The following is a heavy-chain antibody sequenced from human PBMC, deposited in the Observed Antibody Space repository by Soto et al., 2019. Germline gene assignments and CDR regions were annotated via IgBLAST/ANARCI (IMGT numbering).Heavy chain of an antibody. J-gene: IGHJ4*02. CDR2: IYYSGST. V-gene: IGHV4-39*01. CDR1: GGSISSSSYY. CDR3: ARRVDTAMGAPIDY. D-gene: IGHD5-18*01. Sequence: QLQLQESGPGLVKPSETLSLTCTVSGGSISSSSYYWGWIRQPPGKGLEWIGSIYYSGSTFYNPSLKSRVTISVDTSNNQFTLKLSSVIASDTAVYYCARRVDTAMGAPIDYWGQGTLVTVSS.